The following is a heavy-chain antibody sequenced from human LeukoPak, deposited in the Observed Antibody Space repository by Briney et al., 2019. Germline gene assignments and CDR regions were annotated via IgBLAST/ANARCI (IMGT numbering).Heavy chain of an antibody. CDR3: VKGHDYHHYGMDV. CDR1: GFTFSSYA. J-gene: IGHJ6*02. CDR2: ISTNGGST. V-gene: IGHV3-64D*06. Sequence: GGSLRLSCSASGFTFSSYAMHWVRQAPGKGLDYVSAISTNGGSTYYADSVKGRFTISRDNSKNTLYLQMSSLRAEDTAVYYCVKGHDYHHYGMDVWGQGTTVTVSS.